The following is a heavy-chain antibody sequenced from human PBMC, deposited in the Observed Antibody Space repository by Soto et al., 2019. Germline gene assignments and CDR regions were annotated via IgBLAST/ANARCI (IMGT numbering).Heavy chain of an antibody. J-gene: IGHJ4*02. D-gene: IGHD6-13*01. V-gene: IGHV4-59*01. CDR2: IYYSGST. Sequence: SETLSLTCTVSGGSISDYYWSWIRQPPGKGLEWIGYIYYSGSTNYNPSLKSRLTISVDTSKNQFSLKLSSVAAADTAVYYCARDLFYSSRGHFGVWGQGTLVTVSS. CDR3: ARDLFYSSRGHFGV. CDR1: GGSISDYY.